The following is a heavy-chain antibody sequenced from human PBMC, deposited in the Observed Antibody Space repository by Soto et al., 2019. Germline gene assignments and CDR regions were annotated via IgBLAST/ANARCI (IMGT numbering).Heavy chain of an antibody. CDR3: ARDSAVWGSYRYSLYYFDY. CDR1: GFTFSSYG. CDR2: IWYDGSNK. Sequence: MQLVESGGGLVQPGGSLRLSCAASGFTFSSYGMHWVRQAPGKGLEWVAVIWYDGSNKYYADSVKGRFTISRDNSKNTLYLQMNSLRAEDTAVYYCARDSAVWGSYRYSLYYFDYWGQGTLVTVSS. V-gene: IGHV3-33*01. J-gene: IGHJ4*02. D-gene: IGHD3-16*02.